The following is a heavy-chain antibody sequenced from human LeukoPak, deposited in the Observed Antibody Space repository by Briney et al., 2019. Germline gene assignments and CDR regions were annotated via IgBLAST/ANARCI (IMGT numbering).Heavy chain of an antibody. Sequence: SETLSLTCTVSGYSISSGYYWGWIRQPPGKGLEWIGSIYHSGSTYYNPSLKSRVTISVDTSKNQFSLKLSSVTAADTAVYYCAGAKYYDFWSGYEGAFDIWGQGTMVTVSS. D-gene: IGHD3-3*01. V-gene: IGHV4-38-2*02. CDR3: AGAKYYDFWSGYEGAFDI. CDR1: GYSISSGYY. J-gene: IGHJ3*02. CDR2: IYHSGST.